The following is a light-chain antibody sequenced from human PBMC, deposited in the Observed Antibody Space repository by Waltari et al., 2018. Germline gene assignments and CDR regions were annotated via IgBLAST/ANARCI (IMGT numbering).Light chain of an antibody. V-gene: IGKV2D-29*01. J-gene: IGKJ2*01. CDR3: MQRTQLPET. Sequence: DIVMTQTPLSLSVTPGQPASICCKSTESLLNSYGETNLFWYLQKPGQPPQLLIYEVSNRFSGVTDRFSGSGSGTEFTLKISRVEAEDVGVYYCMQRTQLPETFGQGTKLEIK. CDR2: EVS. CDR1: ESLLNSYGETN.